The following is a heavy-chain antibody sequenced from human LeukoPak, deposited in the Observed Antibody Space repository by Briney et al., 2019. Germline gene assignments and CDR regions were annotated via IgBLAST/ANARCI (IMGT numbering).Heavy chain of an antibody. CDR1: GFTFSSYS. V-gene: IGHV3-21*01. Sequence: GGSLRLSCAASGFTFSSYSMNWVRQAPGKGLEWVSSISSSSSYIYYADSVKGRFTISRDNAKNSLYLQMNSLRAEDTAVYYCARETVHGWFPPPTRYYYMDVWGKGTTVTVSS. CDR3: ARETVHGWFPPPTRYYYMDV. CDR2: ISSSSSYI. D-gene: IGHD3-10*01. J-gene: IGHJ6*03.